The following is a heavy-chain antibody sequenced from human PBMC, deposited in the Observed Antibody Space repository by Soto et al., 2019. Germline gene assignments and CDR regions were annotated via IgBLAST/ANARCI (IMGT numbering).Heavy chain of an antibody. J-gene: IGHJ3*02. Sequence: SVKVSCKASGGTFSSYAISWVRQAPGQGLEWMGGIIPIFGTANYAQKFQGRATITADESTSTAYMELSSLRSEDTAVYYCARDSLCGGDCYDAFDIWGQGTMVTVSS. V-gene: IGHV1-69*13. CDR2: IIPIFGTA. D-gene: IGHD2-21*02. CDR3: ARDSLCGGDCYDAFDI. CDR1: GGTFSSYA.